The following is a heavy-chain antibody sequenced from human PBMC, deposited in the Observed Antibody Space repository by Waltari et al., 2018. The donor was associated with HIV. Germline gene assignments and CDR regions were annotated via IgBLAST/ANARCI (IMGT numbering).Heavy chain of an antibody. V-gene: IGHV3-21*04. CDR1: GFELRHYS. D-gene: IGHD3-10*01. CDR3: VRDDPGYGPIDY. J-gene: IGHJ4*02. CDR2: IRRGNNEK. Sequence: VESGGGVVKIGGSIRLTCEASGFELRHYSMHWVRQSPASGLEWVASIRRGNNEKHYLDSVRGRFVISRDNSESFVYLQMESVREEDTATYFCVRDDPGYGPIDYWGQGTPVTV.